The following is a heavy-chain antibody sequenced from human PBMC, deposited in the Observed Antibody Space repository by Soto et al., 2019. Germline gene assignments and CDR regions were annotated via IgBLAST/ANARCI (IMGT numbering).Heavy chain of an antibody. CDR3: ARTAAGKDLDF. V-gene: IGHV4-31*03. D-gene: IGHD6-25*01. Sequence: QVQLQESGPGLVKPSQTLSLTCTVSGGSISSGGYYWSWIRQHPGKGLEWIGYIFYSGTTYYNPSLKSRVTISVDTSKNQFSLTLGSVSAADTAMYYCARTAAGKDLDFWGQGPWSPSPQ. CDR1: GGSISSGGYY. CDR2: IFYSGTT. J-gene: IGHJ4*02.